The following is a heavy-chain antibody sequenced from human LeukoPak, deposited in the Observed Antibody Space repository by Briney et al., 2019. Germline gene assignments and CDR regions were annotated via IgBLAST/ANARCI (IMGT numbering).Heavy chain of an antibody. J-gene: IGHJ5*02. V-gene: IGHV3-74*01. Sequence: GGSLRLSCAASGFTFSSYWMHWVRQAPGKGLVWVSRINSDGSSTNYADSVKGRFTISRDNAKNTLYLQMNSLRAEDTAVYYCARPGYSSSWSFDPWGQGTLVTVSS. CDR1: GFTFSSYW. CDR2: INSDGSST. CDR3: ARPGYSSSWSFDP. D-gene: IGHD6-13*01.